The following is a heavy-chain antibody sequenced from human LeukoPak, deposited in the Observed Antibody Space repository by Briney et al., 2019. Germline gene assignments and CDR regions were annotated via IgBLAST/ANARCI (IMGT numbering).Heavy chain of an antibody. CDR3: AKLGSSWYPDY. Sequence: GGSLRLSCAASGFTLSSYAMSWVRQAPGKGLEWVSAISDSGNTYHADSVKGRFTISRDNSENTLYLQMNSLRAEDTAVYYCAKLGSSWYPDYWGQGTLVTVSS. D-gene: IGHD6-13*01. CDR1: GFTLSSYA. CDR2: ISDSGNT. V-gene: IGHV3-23*01. J-gene: IGHJ4*02.